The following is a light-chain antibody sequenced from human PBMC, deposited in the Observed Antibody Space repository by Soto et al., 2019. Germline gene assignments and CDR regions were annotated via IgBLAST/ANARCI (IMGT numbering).Light chain of an antibody. CDR2: GAS. V-gene: IGKV3-15*01. CDR1: QSFSAS. CDR3: QQYNSWPPIT. Sequence: EIMLKQSPGTLSLSTGERATLSCWAIQSFSASYIAWYQLIPGQAPRLLIYGASSRATGIPARFSGGGSGTEFTLTISSLQSEDFAVYYCQQYNSWPPITFCQGTLLE. J-gene: IGKJ5*01.